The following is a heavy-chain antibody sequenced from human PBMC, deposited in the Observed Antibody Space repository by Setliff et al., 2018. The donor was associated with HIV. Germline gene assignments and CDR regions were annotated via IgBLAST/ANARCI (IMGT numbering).Heavy chain of an antibody. D-gene: IGHD3-10*01. Sequence: SVKVSCKASGYTFYTYTMHWVRQAPGQRLEWMGRIIPMYDTRNYAQKFQGRVTITADESTSTAYMELSSLRSEDTAVYYCARSRTDDGSGRYYNNDWFDSWGQGTLVTVSS. CDR1: GYTFYTYT. CDR2: IIPMYDTR. V-gene: IGHV1-69*13. J-gene: IGHJ5*01. CDR3: ARSRTDDGSGRYYNNDWFDS.